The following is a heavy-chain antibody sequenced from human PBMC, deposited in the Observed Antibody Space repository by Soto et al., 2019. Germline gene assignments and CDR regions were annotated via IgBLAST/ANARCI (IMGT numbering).Heavy chain of an antibody. CDR3: ARQTAMDDYYYYYGMDF. J-gene: IGHJ6*02. D-gene: IGHD5-18*01. CDR2: IYYSGST. CDR1: GGSISRYY. Sequence: SETLSLTCTVSGGSISRYYWSWIRQPPEKGLEWIGYIYYSGSTNYNPSLKSRVTISVDTSKNQFSLKLSSVTAADTAVYYCARQTAMDDYYYYYGMDFLGQGNTVTVSS. V-gene: IGHV4-59*08.